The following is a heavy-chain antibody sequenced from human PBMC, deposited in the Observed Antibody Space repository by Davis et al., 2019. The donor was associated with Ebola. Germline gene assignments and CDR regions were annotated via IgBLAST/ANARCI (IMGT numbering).Heavy chain of an antibody. CDR3: ARRRLSFEAIDY. J-gene: IGHJ4*02. CDR2: IYYSGST. V-gene: IGHV4-61*01. D-gene: IGHD1-26*01. CDR1: SGSISSGYYY. Sequence: MPSETLSLTCTVSSGSISSGYYYWSWIRQPPGKGLEWIGYIYYSGSTNYNPSLKSRVTISVDTSKNQFSLKLSSVTAADTAVYYCARRRLSFEAIDYWGQGTLVTVSS.